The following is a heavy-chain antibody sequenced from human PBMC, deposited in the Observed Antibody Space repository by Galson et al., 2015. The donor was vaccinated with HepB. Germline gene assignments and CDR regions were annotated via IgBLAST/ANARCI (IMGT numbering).Heavy chain of an antibody. CDR2: ISFEGTAT. D-gene: IGHD6-19*01. Sequence: SLRLSCAASGFTLSNHAMHWVRQAPGKGLEWVALISFEGTATYYGDSVKGRFTISRDISKNTLHLRMNSLRPEDSAVYYCAKDWGFTVAGTHWYFDLWGRGTLVTVSS. J-gene: IGHJ2*01. CDR3: AKDWGFTVAGTHWYFDL. CDR1: GFTLSNHA. V-gene: IGHV3-30*18.